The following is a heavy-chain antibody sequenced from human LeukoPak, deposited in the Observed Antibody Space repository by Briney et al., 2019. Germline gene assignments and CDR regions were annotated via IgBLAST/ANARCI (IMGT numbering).Heavy chain of an antibody. D-gene: IGHD3-3*01. Sequence: PSETLSLTCTVSGGSISSYYWSWIRQPPGKGLEWIGYIYYSGSTNYNPSLKSRVTISVDTSKNQFSLKLSSVTAADTAVYYCARSAAYYDFWKFDPWGQGTLVTVSS. J-gene: IGHJ5*02. CDR3: ARSAAYYDFWKFDP. CDR1: GGSISSYY. V-gene: IGHV4-59*01. CDR2: IYYSGST.